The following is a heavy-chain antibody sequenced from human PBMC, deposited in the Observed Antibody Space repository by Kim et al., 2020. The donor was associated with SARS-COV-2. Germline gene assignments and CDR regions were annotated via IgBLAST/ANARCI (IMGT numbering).Heavy chain of an antibody. D-gene: IGHD2-8*01. J-gene: IGHJ4*02. V-gene: IGHV4-39*01. Sequence: SETLSLTCTVSGGSITNDDYHWGWIRQPPGKGLEGIASIYYSGMTYYNPSLKSRVTISVDTSKSQFSLKVRSVTAADTAAFYCVRQHGANIWYFDHWGQGTLVTVSS. CDR2: IYYSGMT. CDR1: GGSITNDDYH. CDR3: VRQHGANIWYFDH.